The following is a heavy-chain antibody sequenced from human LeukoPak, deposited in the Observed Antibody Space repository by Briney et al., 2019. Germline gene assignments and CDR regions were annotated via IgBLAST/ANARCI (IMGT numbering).Heavy chain of an antibody. J-gene: IGHJ3*02. D-gene: IGHD6-13*01. CDR2: IRYDGSNK. CDR3: AKDRAAAQSAAWGI. V-gene: IGHV3-30*02. Sequence: GGSLRPSCAASGFTFSSYGMHWVRQAPGKGLEWVAFIRYDGSNKYYADSVKGRFTISRDNSKNTLYLQMNSLRAEDTAVYYCAKDRAAAQSAAWGIWGQGTMVTVSS. CDR1: GFTFSSYG.